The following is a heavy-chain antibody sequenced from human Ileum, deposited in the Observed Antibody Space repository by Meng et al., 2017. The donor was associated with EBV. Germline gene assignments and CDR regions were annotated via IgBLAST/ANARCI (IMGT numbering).Heavy chain of an antibody. Sequence: KSGAECKKPGASVKVYCKAFGYTCINNDIDWFRQALGQGLEWMGWMNSNSGNTGYGQKFQDRVTMTRNTSISTAYMELSSLTSEDTALYYCARGSGAGGRDWFDPWGQGTLVTVSS. D-gene: IGHD3-16*01. J-gene: IGHJ5*02. V-gene: IGHV1-8*02. CDR3: ARGSGAGGRDWFDP. CDR1: GYTCINND. CDR2: MNSNSGNT.